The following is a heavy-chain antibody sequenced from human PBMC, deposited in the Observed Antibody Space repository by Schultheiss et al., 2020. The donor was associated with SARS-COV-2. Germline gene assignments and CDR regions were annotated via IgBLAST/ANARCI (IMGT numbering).Heavy chain of an antibody. CDR2: INSDGSST. J-gene: IGHJ5*02. CDR1: GFTFSSYW. D-gene: IGHD3-9*01. CDR3: VRGHVNYDILSPFDP. Sequence: GGSLRLSCAASGFTFSSYWMHWVRQAPGKGLVWVSRINSDGSSTSYADSVKGRFTISRDNAKNTLYLQMDSLRAEDTAVYYCVRGHVNYDILSPFDPWGQGSLVTVSS. V-gene: IGHV3-74*01.